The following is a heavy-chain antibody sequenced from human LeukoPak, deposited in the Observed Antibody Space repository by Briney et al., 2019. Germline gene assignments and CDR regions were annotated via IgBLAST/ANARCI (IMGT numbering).Heavy chain of an antibody. CDR3: AREAAVAGFDY. V-gene: IGHV3-53*01. D-gene: IGHD6-19*01. CDR2: IYSGGST. Sequence: GGSLRLSCAASGFMFSSNWMSWVRQAPGKGLEWVSVIYSGGSTYYADSVKGRFTISRDNSKNTLYLQMNSLRAEDTAVYYCAREAAVAGFDYWGQGTLVTVSS. J-gene: IGHJ4*02. CDR1: GFMFSSNW.